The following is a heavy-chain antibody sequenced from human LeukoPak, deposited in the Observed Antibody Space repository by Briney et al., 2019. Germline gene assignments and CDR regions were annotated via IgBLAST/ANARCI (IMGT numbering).Heavy chain of an antibody. V-gene: IGHV1-46*01. D-gene: IGHD1-26*01. CDR3: AKDFGGATSPLDY. Sequence: GASVKVSCKASGYTFTGYYMHWVRQAPGQGLEWMGIINPSGGSTSYAQKFQGRVTMTRDTSTSTVYMELSSLRSEDTAVYYCAKDFGGATSPLDYWGQGTLVTVSS. CDR1: GYTFTGYY. CDR2: INPSGGST. J-gene: IGHJ4*02.